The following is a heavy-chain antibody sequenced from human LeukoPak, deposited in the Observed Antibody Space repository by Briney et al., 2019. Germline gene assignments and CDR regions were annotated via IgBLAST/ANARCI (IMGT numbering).Heavy chain of an antibody. CDR3: ARDMTETYYYDSSGYYPDY. CDR1: GFTFSSYA. V-gene: IGHV3-30-3*01. Sequence: GGSLRLSCAASGFTFSSYAMHWVRQAPGKGLEWVAVISYDGSNKYYADSVKGRFTISRDNSKNTLYLQMNSLRADDTAVYYCARDMTETYYYDSSGYYPDYWGQGTLVTVSS. CDR2: ISYDGSNK. J-gene: IGHJ4*02. D-gene: IGHD3-22*01.